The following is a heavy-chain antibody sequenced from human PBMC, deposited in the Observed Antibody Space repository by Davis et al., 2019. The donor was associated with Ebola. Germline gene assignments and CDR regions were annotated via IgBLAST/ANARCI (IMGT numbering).Heavy chain of an antibody. CDR1: GYTFTTFW. J-gene: IGHJ3*02. D-gene: IGHD5-18*01. CDR2: SHPGDSDT. CDR3: ATLRSTITGMDDGFDI. Sequence: ESLKISCKGSGYTFTTFWIGWVLQMPGKGLEWKGISHPGDSDTRYSPSFRGQVTISADKSIKTAFLQWSSLKASDTAMYYCATLRSTITGMDDGFDIWGQVTMVTVSS. V-gene: IGHV5-51*01.